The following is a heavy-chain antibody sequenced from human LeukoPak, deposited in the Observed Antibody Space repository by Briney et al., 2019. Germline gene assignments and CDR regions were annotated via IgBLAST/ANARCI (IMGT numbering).Heavy chain of an antibody. V-gene: IGHV3-23*01. D-gene: IGHD3-3*01. CDR2: ISGSGGST. CDR3: AKDQALWMDFSYYFDY. Sequence: GGSLRLSCAASGFTFSSYAMSWVRQAPGKGLEWVSAISGSGGSTYYADSVKGRFTISRDNSKNTLYLQMNSLRAEDTAVYYCAKDQALWMDFSYYFDYWGQGTLVTVSS. J-gene: IGHJ4*02. CDR1: GFTFSSYA.